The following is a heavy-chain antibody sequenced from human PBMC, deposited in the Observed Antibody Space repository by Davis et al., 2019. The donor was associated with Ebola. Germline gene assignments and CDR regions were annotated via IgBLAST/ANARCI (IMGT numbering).Heavy chain of an antibody. CDR2: ISSSSSYT. V-gene: IGHV3-11*05. J-gene: IGHJ4*02. CDR1: GFTFSDYY. CDR3: AKVGGSGTY. D-gene: IGHD3-10*01. Sequence: GESLKISCAASGFTFSDYYMSWIRQAPGKGLEWVSYISSSSSYTNYADSVKGRFTISRENSKNTLYLQMNSLRAEDTAVYYCAKVGGSGTYWGQGILVTVSS.